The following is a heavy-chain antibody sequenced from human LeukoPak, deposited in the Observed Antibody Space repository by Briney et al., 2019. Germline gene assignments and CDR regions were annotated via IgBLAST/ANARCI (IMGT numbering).Heavy chain of an antibody. CDR2: INHSGST. CDR1: GGSFSGYY. D-gene: IGHD6-13*01. J-gene: IGHJ5*02. CDR3: ARGRISSSWYRNWFDP. Sequence: SETLSLTWAVYGGSFSGYYWSWIRQPPGKGLEWIGEINHSGSTNYNPSLKSRVTISVDTSKNQFSLKLSSVTAADTAVYYCARGRISSSWYRNWFDPWGQGTLVTVSS. V-gene: IGHV4-34*01.